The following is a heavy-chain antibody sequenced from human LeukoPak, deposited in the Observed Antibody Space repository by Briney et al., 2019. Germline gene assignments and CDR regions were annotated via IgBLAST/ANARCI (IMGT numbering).Heavy chain of an antibody. CDR2: IRYDGSNK. V-gene: IGHV3-30*02. CDR3: TTVDEWEPSY. CDR1: GFTFSSYG. J-gene: IGHJ4*02. D-gene: IGHD1-26*01. Sequence: GGSLRLSCAASGFTFSSYGMHWVRQAPGKGLEWVAFIRYDGSNKYYADSVKGRFTISRDNSKNTLYLQMNSLRAEDTAVYYCTTVDEWEPSYWGQGTLVTVSS.